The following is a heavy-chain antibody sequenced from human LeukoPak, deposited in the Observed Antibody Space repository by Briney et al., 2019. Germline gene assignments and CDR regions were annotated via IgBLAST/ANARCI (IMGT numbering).Heavy chain of an antibody. D-gene: IGHD2-15*01. Sequence: SETLSLTCTVSGGSISIYYWRLIRQPAGKGLEWIGRIYTSGSTNYNPSLKSRVTMSVDTSKNQFSLKLSSVTAADTAVYYCARDSRCSGGSCYVDYWGQGTLVTVSS. J-gene: IGHJ4*02. CDR1: GGSISIYY. CDR3: ARDSRCSGGSCYVDY. V-gene: IGHV4-4*07. CDR2: IYTSGST.